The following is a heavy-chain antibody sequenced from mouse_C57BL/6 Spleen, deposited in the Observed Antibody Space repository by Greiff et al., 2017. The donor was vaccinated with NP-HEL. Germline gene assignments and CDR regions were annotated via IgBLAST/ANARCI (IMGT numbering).Heavy chain of an antibody. CDR3: AKKDYGSSYWYFDV. CDR1: GFSLTSYG. CDR2: LWRGGST. D-gene: IGHD1-1*01. Sequence: VQLQESGPGLVQPSQSLSITCTVSGFSLTSYGVHWFLQSPGKGLEWLGVLWRGGSTDYNAAFMSRLSITKDNSKSKVFFKMNSLQADDTDIYYCAKKDYGSSYWYFDVWGTGTTVTVSS. V-gene: IGHV2-5*01. J-gene: IGHJ1*03.